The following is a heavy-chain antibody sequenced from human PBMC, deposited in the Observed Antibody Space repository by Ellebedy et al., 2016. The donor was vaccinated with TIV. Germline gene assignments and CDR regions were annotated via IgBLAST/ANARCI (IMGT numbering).Heavy chain of an antibody. Sequence: GESLKISCQGSAYSFINYWIVWVRQMPGRGLEWMGIIDLSDSDTRYSPSFQGQVTISADRSVTTAYLHFTSLKPSDTAVYYCAKLGHRATPDDSWGQGTLVTVSS. CDR3: AKLGHRATPDDS. D-gene: IGHD1-14*01. CDR2: IDLSDSDT. J-gene: IGHJ4*02. CDR1: AYSFINYW. V-gene: IGHV5-51*01.